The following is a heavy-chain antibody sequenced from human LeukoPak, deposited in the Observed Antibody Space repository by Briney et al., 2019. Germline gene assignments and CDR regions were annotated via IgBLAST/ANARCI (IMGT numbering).Heavy chain of an antibody. V-gene: IGHV1-69*05. J-gene: IGHJ6*03. CDR3: AVRGIAARKTTRGYYYYYMDV. Sequence: GASVKVSCKASGGTFSSYAISWVRQAPGQGLEWMGGIIPIFGTANYAQKFQGRVTITTDESTSTAYMELSSLRSEDTAVYYCAVRGIAARKTTRGYYYYYMDVWGKGTTVTVSS. CDR1: GGTFSSYA. D-gene: IGHD6-6*01. CDR2: IIPIFGTA.